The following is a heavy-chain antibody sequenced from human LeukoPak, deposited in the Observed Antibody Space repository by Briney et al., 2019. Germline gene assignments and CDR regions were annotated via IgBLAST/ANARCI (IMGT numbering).Heavy chain of an antibody. CDR3: ARGPYDYVWGSHRYTAPIWFDP. D-gene: IGHD3-16*02. J-gene: IGHJ5*02. CDR1: GDSISSSY. CDR2: IYYTGTT. V-gene: IGHV4-59*01. Sequence: SETLSLTCTVSGDSISSSYWSWIRQPPGKTLEWIGYIYYTGTTNYNPSLKSRVTMSIGTSKNQFSLNLNSVTAADTAVYYCARGPYDYVWGSHRYTAPIWFDPWGQGTLVTVSS.